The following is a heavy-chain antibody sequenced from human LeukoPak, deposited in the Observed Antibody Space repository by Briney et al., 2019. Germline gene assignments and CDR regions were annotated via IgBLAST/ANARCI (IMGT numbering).Heavy chain of an antibody. D-gene: IGHD3-22*01. J-gene: IGHJ3*02. CDR1: GGSISSYY. Sequence: SETLSLTCTVSGGSISSYYWSWIRQPPGKGLEWVGYIYYSGSTNYNPSLKRRVTISVDTSKNQFSLNLSSVTAADTAVYYCARPDSSSRYPDAFDIWGQGTMVTVSS. V-gene: IGHV4-59*01. CDR3: ARPDSSSRYPDAFDI. CDR2: IYYSGST.